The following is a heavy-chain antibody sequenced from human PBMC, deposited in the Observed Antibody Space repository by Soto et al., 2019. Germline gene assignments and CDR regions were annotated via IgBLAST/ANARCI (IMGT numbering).Heavy chain of an antibody. Sequence: PGGSLRLSCAASGFTFSSYAMSWVRQAPGKWLEWVSAISGSGGSTYYADSVKGRCTISRDNSKNTLYLQVNRLRAEDTAVYYCAKARWFGELCFDYWGQGTLVTVSS. D-gene: IGHD3-10*01. V-gene: IGHV3-23*01. CDR1: GFTFSSYA. CDR2: ISGSGGST. CDR3: AKARWFGELCFDY. J-gene: IGHJ4*02.